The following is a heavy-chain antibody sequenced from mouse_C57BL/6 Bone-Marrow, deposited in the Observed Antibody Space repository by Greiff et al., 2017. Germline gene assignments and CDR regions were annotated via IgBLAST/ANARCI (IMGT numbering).Heavy chain of an antibody. CDR1: GFTFSSYG. CDR2: ISSVGSYT. Sequence: EVKLMESGGDLVKPGGSLKLSCAASGFTFSSYGMSWVRQTPDKRLEWVATISSVGSYTYYPDSVKERFTISRDKDKNTLYLQMSSLKSEDTAMYYCARHGDYYGSSYWYFDVWGTGTTVTVSA. D-gene: IGHD1-1*01. CDR3: ARHGDYYGSSYWYFDV. V-gene: IGHV5-6*01. J-gene: IGHJ1*03.